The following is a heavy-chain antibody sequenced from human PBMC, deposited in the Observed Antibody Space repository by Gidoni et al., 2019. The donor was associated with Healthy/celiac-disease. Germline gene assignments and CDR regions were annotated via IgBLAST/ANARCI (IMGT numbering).Heavy chain of an antibody. Sequence: EVQLVESGGGLVKPGGSLRLSCAASGFTFSSYTMNWVRQAPGKGLEWVSSINSNSSHIPYAGSVQGRFTISRDNAKNSLYLQMNSLRVEDTAVYYCASGSYGAFAYWGQGTLVTVSS. CDR2: INSNSSHI. CDR3: ASGSYGAFAY. J-gene: IGHJ4*02. V-gene: IGHV3-21*01. D-gene: IGHD1-26*01. CDR1: GFTFSSYT.